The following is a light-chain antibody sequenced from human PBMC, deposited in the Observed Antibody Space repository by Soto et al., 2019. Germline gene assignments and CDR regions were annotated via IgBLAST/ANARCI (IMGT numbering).Light chain of an antibody. J-gene: IGLJ1*01. CDR2: DVS. CDR1: SSDVGGYNY. CDR3: SSYTSSSTLV. V-gene: IGLV2-14*01. Sequence: QSALTQPASVSGSPGQSITISCTGTSSDVGGYNYVSWYQQHPGKPPKLMIYDVSNPPSGVSNRFSGSKSGNTSSLTISGLQAEDEADYYCSSYTSSSTLVFGTGTKLTVL.